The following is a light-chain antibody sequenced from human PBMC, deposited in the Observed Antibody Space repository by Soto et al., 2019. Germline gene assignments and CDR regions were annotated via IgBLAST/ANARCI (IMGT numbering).Light chain of an antibody. CDR1: SSDVGTYNY. CDR3: SSYTSSSTLL. CDR2: DVS. J-gene: IGLJ2*01. Sequence: QSALTQPASVSGSPGRSITISCTGTSSDVGTYNYVSWYQHHPGKAPKLMIYDVSNRPSGVSNRVSGSKSGNTASLTISGLQDEDEADYYCSSYTSSSTLLFGGGTQLTVL. V-gene: IGLV2-14*03.